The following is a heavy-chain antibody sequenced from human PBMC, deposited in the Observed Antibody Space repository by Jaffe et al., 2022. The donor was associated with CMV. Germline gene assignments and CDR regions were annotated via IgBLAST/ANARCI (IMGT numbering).Heavy chain of an antibody. D-gene: IGHD5-18*01. CDR3: ASLRYMYHFF. Sequence: QVLLQESGPGLVKPSETLSLTCNVSGASISSYYWSWIRQPPGKGLEWIGYVYYYNASADYNPSLKGRVTISVDTSKNQFSLKLSSVTASDTAVYYCASLRYMYHFFWGQGTLVTVSS. J-gene: IGHJ4*02. V-gene: IGHV4-59*01. CDR1: GASISSYY. CDR2: VYYYNASA.